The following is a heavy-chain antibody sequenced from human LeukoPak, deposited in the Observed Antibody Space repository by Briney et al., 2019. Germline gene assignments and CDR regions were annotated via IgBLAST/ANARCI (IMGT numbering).Heavy chain of an antibody. CDR3: ARDLGPYQLLRYDAFDI. Sequence: GASVKVSCKASGYTFTGYYMHWVRQAPGQGLEWMGWINPNSGGTNYAQKFQGRVTITTDESTSTAYMELSSLRSEDTAVYYCARDLGPYQLLRYDAFDIWGQGTMVTVSS. CDR1: GYTFTGYY. J-gene: IGHJ3*02. D-gene: IGHD2-2*01. V-gene: IGHV1-2*02. CDR2: INPNSGGT.